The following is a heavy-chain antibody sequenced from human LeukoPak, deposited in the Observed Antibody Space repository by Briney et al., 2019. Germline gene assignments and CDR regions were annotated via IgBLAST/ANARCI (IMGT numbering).Heavy chain of an antibody. CDR2: FTSGGNT. J-gene: IGHJ4*02. D-gene: IGHD5-24*01. V-gene: IGHV3-23*01. CDR3: AKSGYNRFDY. Sequence: GGSLRLSCAASGFTFSSYAMSWVRQAPGKGLEWVSGFTSGGNTHYSDSVKGRFTISRDNSKNTLYLRMNSLRADDTAVYYCAKSGYNRFDYWGQGILVTVSS. CDR1: GFTFSSYA.